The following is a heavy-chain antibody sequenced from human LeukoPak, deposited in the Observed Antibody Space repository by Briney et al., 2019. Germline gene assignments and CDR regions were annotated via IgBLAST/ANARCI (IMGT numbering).Heavy chain of an antibody. CDR3: AKDRSEIAARFVGFDY. J-gene: IGHJ4*02. CDR2: ISGSGGST. D-gene: IGHD2-15*01. Sequence: PGGSLRLSCAVAGFTFSSYAMSWVRRAPGKGLEWVSTISGSGGSTYYAGSVKGRFTISRDNSRNTLDLQMNSLRAEDTAIYYCAKDRSEIAARFVGFDYWGQGTLVTVSS. V-gene: IGHV3-23*01. CDR1: GFTFSSYA.